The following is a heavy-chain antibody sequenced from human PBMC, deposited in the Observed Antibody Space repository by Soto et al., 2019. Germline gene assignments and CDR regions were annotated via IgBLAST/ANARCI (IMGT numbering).Heavy chain of an antibody. CDR2: SYYSGTT. Sequence: QVQLQESGPRLVKPSQTLSLTCTVSGDSISSGGYYWSWIRQHPGKGLEWIGYSYYSGTTYYNPSLESRVSISADTSENQFSLKVKSVTVADTAVYYCASTYYTGDSGPYDYWGQGTLVTVSS. CDR3: ASTYYTGDSGPYDY. D-gene: IGHD1-26*01. V-gene: IGHV4-31*03. CDR1: GDSISSGGYY. J-gene: IGHJ4*02.